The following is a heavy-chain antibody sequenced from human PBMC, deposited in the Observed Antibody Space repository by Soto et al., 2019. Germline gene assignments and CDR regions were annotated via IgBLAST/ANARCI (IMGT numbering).Heavy chain of an antibody. Sequence: GALRLSCAASGFTFSSYGMHWVRQAPGKGLEWVAVISYDGSNKYYADSVKGRFTISRDSSKNTLYLQMNSLRAEDTAVYYCAKESSGYYHFDYWGQGTLVTVSS. CDR3: AKESSGYYHFDY. J-gene: IGHJ4*02. V-gene: IGHV3-30*18. D-gene: IGHD3-22*01. CDR2: ISYDGSNK. CDR1: GFTFSSYG.